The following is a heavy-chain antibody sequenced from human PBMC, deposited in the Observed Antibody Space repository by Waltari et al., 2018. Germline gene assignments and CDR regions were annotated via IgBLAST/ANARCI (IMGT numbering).Heavy chain of an antibody. CDR1: GYTFTSYD. CDR2: MNPNSGNT. CDR3: ARGTTVTTFDY. J-gene: IGHJ4*02. D-gene: IGHD4-17*01. Sequence: QVQLVQSGAEVKKPGASVKASCKASGYTFTSYDINWVRQATGQGLEWMGWMNPNSGNTGYAQKFQGRVTITADESTSTDYMELSSLRSEDTAVYYCARGTTVTTFDYWGQGTLVTVSS. V-gene: IGHV1-8*01.